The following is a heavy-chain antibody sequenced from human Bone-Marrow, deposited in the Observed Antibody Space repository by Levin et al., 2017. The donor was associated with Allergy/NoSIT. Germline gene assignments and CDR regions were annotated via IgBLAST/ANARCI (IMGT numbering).Heavy chain of an antibody. V-gene: IGHV3-21*01. D-gene: IGHD5-12*01. CDR1: GFTFSSYS. J-gene: IGHJ4*02. CDR2: ISSSSSYI. CDR3: ARVGGEWLRSWAFDY. Sequence: GESLKISCAASGFTFSSYSMNWVRQAPGKGLEWVSSISSSSSYIYYADSVKGRFTISRDNAKNSLYLQMNSLRAEDTAVYCCARVGGEWLRSWAFDYWGQGTLVTVSS.